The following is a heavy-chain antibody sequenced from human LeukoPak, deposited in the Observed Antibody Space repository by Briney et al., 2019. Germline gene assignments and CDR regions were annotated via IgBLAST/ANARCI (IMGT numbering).Heavy chain of an antibody. CDR1: GFTFSSYG. CDR3: ARDSGGVPASFDY. D-gene: IGHD2-2*01. Sequence: GGSLRLSCAASGFTFSSYGMHWVRQAPGKGLEWVAVIWYDGSNKYYADSVKGRLTISRDNSKNTLYLQMNSLRAEGTAVYYCARDSGGVPASFDYWGQGTLVTVSS. V-gene: IGHV3-33*01. J-gene: IGHJ4*02. CDR2: IWYDGSNK.